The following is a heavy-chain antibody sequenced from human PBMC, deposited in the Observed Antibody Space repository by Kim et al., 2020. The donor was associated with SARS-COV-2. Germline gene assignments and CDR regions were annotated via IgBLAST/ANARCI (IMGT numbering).Heavy chain of an antibody. CDR2: ISAYNGNT. CDR3: AREFRGSSSIAVAPYYYYGMDV. Sequence: ASVKVSCKASGYTFTSYGISWVRQAPGQGLEWMGWISAYNGNTNYAQKLQGRVTMTTDTSTSTAYMELRSLRSDDTAVYYCAREFRGSSSIAVAPYYYYGMDVWGQGTTVTVSS. J-gene: IGHJ6*02. V-gene: IGHV1-18*01. D-gene: IGHD6-19*01. CDR1: GYTFTSYG.